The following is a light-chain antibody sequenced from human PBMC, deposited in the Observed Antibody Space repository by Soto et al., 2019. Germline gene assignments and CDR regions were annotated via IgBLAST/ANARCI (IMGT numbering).Light chain of an antibody. CDR1: QSVSSY. Sequence: EIVLTQSPATLSLSPGERATLSCRASQSVSSYLAWYQQKPGQAPRLLLYDASNRATGIPARFSGSGSGTDFTLTISSLEPEDFADYYCQQRSNWPPITFGQGTRLEIK. V-gene: IGKV3-11*01. J-gene: IGKJ5*01. CDR3: QQRSNWPPIT. CDR2: DAS.